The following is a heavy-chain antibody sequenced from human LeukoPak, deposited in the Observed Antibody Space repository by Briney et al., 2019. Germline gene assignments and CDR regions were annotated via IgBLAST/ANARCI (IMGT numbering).Heavy chain of an antibody. D-gene: IGHD3-3*01. Sequence: PSETLSLTCTVSGGSISSSSYYWGWIRQPPGKGLEWMGSIYYSGSTYHNPSLKSRVTISVDTSKNQFSLKLSSVTAADTAVYYCARQRALRFLEWLPHSDYFDYWGQGTLVTVSS. V-gene: IGHV4-39*01. J-gene: IGHJ4*02. CDR3: ARQRALRFLEWLPHSDYFDY. CDR2: IYYSGST. CDR1: GGSISSSSYY.